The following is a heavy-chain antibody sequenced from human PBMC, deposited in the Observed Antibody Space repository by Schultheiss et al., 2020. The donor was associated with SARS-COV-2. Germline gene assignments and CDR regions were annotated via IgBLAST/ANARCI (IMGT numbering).Heavy chain of an antibody. CDR2: IYHSGST. CDR3: ARGDYDFWSGYSHGMDV. Sequence: SQTLSLTCTVSGGSISSGSYYWSWIRQPPGKGLEWIGEIYHSGSTNYNPSLKSRVTMSVDTSKNQFSLKLSSVTAADTAVYYCARGDYDFWSGYSHGMDVWGQGTTVTVSS. CDR1: GGSISSGSYY. D-gene: IGHD3-3*01. J-gene: IGHJ6*02. V-gene: IGHV4-39*07.